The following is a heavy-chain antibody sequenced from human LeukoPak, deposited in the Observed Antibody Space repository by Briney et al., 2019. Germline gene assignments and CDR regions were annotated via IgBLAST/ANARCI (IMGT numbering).Heavy chain of an antibody. D-gene: IGHD2-15*01. CDR3: ARDCSGGSCYSEAHYYYMDV. CDR2: ISSSSSYI. V-gene: IGHV3-21*01. J-gene: IGHJ6*03. Sequence: PGGSLRLSCAASGFTFTSYAMSWVRQAPGKGLEWVSSISSSSSYIYYADSVKGRFTISRDNAKNSLYLQMNSLRAEDTAVYYCARDCSGGSCYSEAHYYYMDVWGKGTTVTISS. CDR1: GFTFTSYA.